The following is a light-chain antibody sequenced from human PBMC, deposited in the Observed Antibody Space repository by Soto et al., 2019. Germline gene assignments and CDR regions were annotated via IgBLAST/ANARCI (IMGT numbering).Light chain of an antibody. CDR1: SSNFGAHYD. CDR2: GNS. V-gene: IGLV1-40*01. CDR3: QSYDSSLSVV. J-gene: IGLJ2*01. Sequence: QSVLTQPPSVSGAPGQRVTISCTGSSSNFGAHYDVHWYQHLPGTAPKLLIFGNSNRPSGVPDRFSGSKSGTSASLAITGLQAEDEADYYCQSYDSSLSVVFGGGTQLTVL.